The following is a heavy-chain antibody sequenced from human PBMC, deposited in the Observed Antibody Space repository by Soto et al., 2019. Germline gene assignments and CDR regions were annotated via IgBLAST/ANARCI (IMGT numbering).Heavy chain of an antibody. CDR1: GYTFTSYA. CDR2: INAGNGNT. CDR3: ARPLENYDFWSGYYTPPYYYYGMDV. Sequence: ASVKVSCKASGYTFTSYAMHWVRQAPGQRLEWMGWINAGNGNTKYSQKFQGRVTITRDTSASTAYMELSSLRSEDTAVYYCARPLENYDFWSGYYTPPYYYYGMDVWGQGXTVTVSS. V-gene: IGHV1-3*01. J-gene: IGHJ6*02. D-gene: IGHD3-3*01.